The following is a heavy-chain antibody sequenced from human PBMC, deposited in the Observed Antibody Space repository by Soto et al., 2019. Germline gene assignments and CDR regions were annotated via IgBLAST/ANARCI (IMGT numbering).Heavy chain of an antibody. CDR1: GYTFSVYH. CDR3: AKELQGGMEV. D-gene: IGHD1-1*01. V-gene: IGHV1-2*02. Sequence: QVHLVQSGAEVKQPGASVKVSCKASGYTFSVYHMHWVRQAPGHGLEWMGWVHPNSGGTNYAQRFEGRVTMTRDTSITTAYMELSRLTYEDTAVYYCAKELQGGMEVWGQGTTVTVSS. J-gene: IGHJ6*02. CDR2: VHPNSGGT.